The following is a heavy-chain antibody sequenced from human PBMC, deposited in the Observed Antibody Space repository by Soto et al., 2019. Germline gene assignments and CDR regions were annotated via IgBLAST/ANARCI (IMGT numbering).Heavy chain of an antibody. J-gene: IGHJ4*02. CDR2: ISGSGGST. D-gene: IGHD6-19*01. V-gene: IGHV3-23*01. CDR1: GFIFKNFA. Sequence: GESLKISCAASGFIFKNFALNWVRQAPGKGLEWLAGISGSGGSTYYADSVKGRFTISRDNSKNTLYLQMNSLRAEDTAVYYCAKVRGSYSSGWYDYWGQGTLVTVSS. CDR3: AKVRGSYSSGWYDY.